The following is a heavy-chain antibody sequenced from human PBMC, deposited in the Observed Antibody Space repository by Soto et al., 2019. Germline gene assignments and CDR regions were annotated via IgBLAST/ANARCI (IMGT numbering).Heavy chain of an antibody. Sequence: ASVKVSCKTSGFTFTTYYIHWVRQAPGQGLEWMGMIDPSGGSTTYAQKFQGRITMTSDMSTSTVYMELSSLRSEDTAVYYCARVPYDNTGYYAFWGQGTLVTVSS. CDR1: GFTFTTYY. D-gene: IGHD3-22*01. V-gene: IGHV1-46*01. J-gene: IGHJ4*02. CDR2: IDPSGGST. CDR3: ARVPYDNTGYYAF.